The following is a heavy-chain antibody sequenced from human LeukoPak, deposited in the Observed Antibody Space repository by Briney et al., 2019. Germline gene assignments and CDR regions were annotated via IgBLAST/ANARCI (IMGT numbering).Heavy chain of an antibody. CDR2: INPNSGGT. CDR3: ARAVEGYGSGSYSS. Sequence: GASVKVSCKASGYTFTGYYMHWVRQAPGQGLEWMGWINPNSGGTNYAQKFQGRVTMTRDTSISTAYMELSRLRSDDTAVYYCARAVEGYGSGSYSSWGQGTLVTVTS. CDR1: GYTFTGYY. J-gene: IGHJ4*02. D-gene: IGHD3-10*01. V-gene: IGHV1-2*02.